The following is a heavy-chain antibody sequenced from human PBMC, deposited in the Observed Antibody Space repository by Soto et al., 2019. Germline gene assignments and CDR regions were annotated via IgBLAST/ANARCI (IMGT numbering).Heavy chain of an antibody. Sequence: QVQLVESGGGVVQPGRSLRLSCAASGFTFSSYAMHWVRQAPGKGLEWVAVISYDGSNKYYADSVKGRFTIYRDNSKNTRYLQMNSLRAEDTAVYYCARDLRHSYGYLEVDDYWGQGTLVTVSS. V-gene: IGHV3-30-3*01. D-gene: IGHD5-18*01. CDR2: ISYDGSNK. CDR3: ARDLRHSYGYLEVDDY. CDR1: GFTFSSYA. J-gene: IGHJ4*02.